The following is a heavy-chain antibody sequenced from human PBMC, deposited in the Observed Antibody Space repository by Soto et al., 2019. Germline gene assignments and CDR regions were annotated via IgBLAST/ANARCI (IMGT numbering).Heavy chain of an antibody. J-gene: IGHJ6*02. V-gene: IGHV4-59*12. CDR2: IYYSGST. Sequence: PSETLSLTCTVSGGSISSYYWSWIRQPPGKGLEWIGYIYYSGSTYYNPSLKSRVTISVDTSKNQFSLKLSSVTAADTAVYYCARDHGYSYGHEDYYYGMDVWGQGTTVTVSS. CDR1: GGSISSYY. CDR3: ARDHGYSYGHEDYYYGMDV. D-gene: IGHD5-18*01.